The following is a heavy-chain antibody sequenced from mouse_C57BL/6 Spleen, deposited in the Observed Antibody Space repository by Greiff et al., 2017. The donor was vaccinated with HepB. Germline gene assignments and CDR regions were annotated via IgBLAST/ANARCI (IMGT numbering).Heavy chain of an antibody. D-gene: IGHD1-1*01. J-gene: IGHJ2*01. CDR3: AREGAYYGSSSFDY. CDR1: GYAFSSYW. V-gene: IGHV1-80*01. Sequence: QVHVKQSGAELVKPGASVKISCKASGYAFSSYWMNWVKQRPGKGLEWIGQIYPGDGDTNYNGKFKGKATLTADKSSSTAYMQLGSLTSEDSAVYFCAREGAYYGSSSFDYWGQGTTLTVSS. CDR2: IYPGDGDT.